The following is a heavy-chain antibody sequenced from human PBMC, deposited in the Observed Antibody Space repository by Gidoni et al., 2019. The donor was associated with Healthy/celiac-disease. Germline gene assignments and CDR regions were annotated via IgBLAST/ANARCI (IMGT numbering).Heavy chain of an antibody. CDR1: GFTFSNAW. D-gene: IGHD5-12*01. J-gene: IGHJ4*02. Sequence: EVQLVESGGGLVKPGGSLRLSCAASGFTFSNAWMSWVRQAPGKGLEWVGRIKSKTDGGTTDYAAPVKGRFTISRDDSKNTLYLQMNSLKTEDTAVYYCTTETGMVATFDYWGQGTLVTVSS. CDR3: TTETGMVATFDY. CDR2: IKSKTDGGTT. V-gene: IGHV3-15*01.